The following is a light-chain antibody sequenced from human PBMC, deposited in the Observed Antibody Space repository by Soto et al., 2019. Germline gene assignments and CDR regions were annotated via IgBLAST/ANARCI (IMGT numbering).Light chain of an antibody. CDR2: DAS. J-gene: IGKJ4*01. CDR1: QSISNR. V-gene: IGKV1-5*01. Sequence: SQMTQSPSTLSASLGDRFTITCRASQSISNRLAWYQQKPGKAPKVLIYDASILQSGVPSRFSGSGSGAEFSLNISSLQPDDFATYYCQQYDSFLLTFGGGTKVAIK. CDR3: QQYDSFLLT.